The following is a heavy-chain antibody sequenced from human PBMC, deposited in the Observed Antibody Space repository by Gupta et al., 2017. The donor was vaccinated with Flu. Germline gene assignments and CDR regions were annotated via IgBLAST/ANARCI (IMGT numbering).Heavy chain of an antibody. D-gene: IGHD3-3*01. CDR3: ARLERWVQVSCDN. V-gene: IGHV4-39*01. CDR1: GGSISSSTYY. J-gene: IGHJ4*02. Sequence: QLQLHESGPSLVQPSETLSLTCTVSGGSISSSTYYWGWIRKPPGKGLEWIATIDYIGAADYNPSLKSRVTRAVDRSKTRFSLGLSAVTAADTAVYYCARLERWVQVSCDNWGQGTLVTVSS. CDR2: IDYIGAA.